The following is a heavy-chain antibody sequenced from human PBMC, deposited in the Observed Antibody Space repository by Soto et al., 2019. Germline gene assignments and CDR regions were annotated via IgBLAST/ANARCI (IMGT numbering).Heavy chain of an antibody. J-gene: IGHJ4*02. Sequence: QVQLQQWGAGLLKPSETLSLTCAVYGGSFSGYYWSWIRQPPGKGLEWIGEINHSGSTNYNPSLKSRVTISVDTSKNQFSLKLSSVTAADTAVYYCARIRQWLVRGKELDYWGQGTLVTVSS. D-gene: IGHD6-19*01. CDR1: GGSFSGYY. V-gene: IGHV4-34*01. CDR3: ARIRQWLVRGKELDY. CDR2: INHSGST.